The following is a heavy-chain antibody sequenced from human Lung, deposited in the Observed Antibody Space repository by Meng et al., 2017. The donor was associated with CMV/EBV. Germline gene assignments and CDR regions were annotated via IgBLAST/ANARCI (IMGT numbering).Heavy chain of an antibody. CDR1: GFTFDEYA. V-gene: IGHV3-9*01. CDR2: NSWKSGSI. D-gene: IGHD4-23*01. Sequence: SXKIPXAASGFTFDEYAMHLVRQAPGKDLEWGSGNSWKSGSIVFADSVKGRFTISRDSAKNSLYLKMNSLRDEDKALYYCAKDIGFGGDSLYGMDVWGQGTXVTVSS. J-gene: IGHJ6*02. CDR3: AKDIGFGGDSLYGMDV.